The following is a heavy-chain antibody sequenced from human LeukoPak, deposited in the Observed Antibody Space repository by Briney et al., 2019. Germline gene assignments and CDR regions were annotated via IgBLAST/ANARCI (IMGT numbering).Heavy chain of an antibody. Sequence: GGCLRLSCAASGVTFSSYEMNWVREAPGKGVEWGSYISSSGSTIYYADSVKGRFTISRDNAKNSLYLQMNSLRAEDTAVYYCARAQGSSSWYWFDPWGQGTLVTVSS. CDR2: ISSSGSTI. CDR1: GVTFSSYE. D-gene: IGHD6-13*01. V-gene: IGHV3-48*03. J-gene: IGHJ5*02. CDR3: ARAQGSSSWYWFDP.